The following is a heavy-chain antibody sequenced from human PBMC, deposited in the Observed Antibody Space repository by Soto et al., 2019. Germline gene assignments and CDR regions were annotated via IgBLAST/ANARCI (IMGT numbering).Heavy chain of an antibody. D-gene: IGHD2-2*01. Sequence: PGGSLRLSCAASGFTFSSYGMHWVRQAPGKGLEWVAVIWYDGSNKYYADSVKGRFTISRDNSKNTLYLQMNSLRAEDTAVYYCAREGAPFVVVPAASHRNAFDIWGQGTMVTVSS. V-gene: IGHV3-33*01. CDR1: GFTFSSYG. CDR2: IWYDGSNK. J-gene: IGHJ3*02. CDR3: AREGAPFVVVPAASHRNAFDI.